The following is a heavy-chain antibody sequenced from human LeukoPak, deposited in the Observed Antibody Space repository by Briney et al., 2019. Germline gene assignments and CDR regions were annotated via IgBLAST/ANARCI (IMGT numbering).Heavy chain of an antibody. D-gene: IGHD3-3*01. Sequence: GGSLRLSCAASGFSFSGSAMHWVRQASGKGLEWVGRIRSKVNSYATAYAVPVKGRFIISRDDSKNTAYLQMNSLKTEDTAVYYCTTSESGDDFWSGPPFDYWGQGTLVTVSA. V-gene: IGHV3-73*01. CDR2: IRSKVNSYAT. CDR3: TTSESGDDFWSGPPFDY. J-gene: IGHJ4*02. CDR1: GFSFSGSA.